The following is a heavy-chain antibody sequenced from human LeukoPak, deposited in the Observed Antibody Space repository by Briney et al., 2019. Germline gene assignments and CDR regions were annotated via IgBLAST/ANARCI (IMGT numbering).Heavy chain of an antibody. J-gene: IGHJ4*02. Sequence: GGSLRLSCAASGFTFSSYGMHWVRQAPGKGLEWVAVIWYDGSNNYYADSVKGRFTISRDNSKNTLYLQMNSLRAEDTAVYYCARDLSDYGDYPGYWGQGTLVTVSS. V-gene: IGHV3-33*01. CDR1: GFTFSSYG. D-gene: IGHD4-17*01. CDR2: IWYDGSNN. CDR3: ARDLSDYGDYPGY.